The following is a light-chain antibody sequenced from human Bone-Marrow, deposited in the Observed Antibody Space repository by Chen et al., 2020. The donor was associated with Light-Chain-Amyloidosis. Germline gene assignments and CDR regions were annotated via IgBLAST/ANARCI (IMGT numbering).Light chain of an antibody. J-gene: IGLJ1*01. CDR3: CSHAGSSTWV. CDR1: DKNVGGYDV. Sequence: QSDLTQPASVSGSPGQSITISCTGTDKNVGGYDVVSLYQQQPGTAPKLIIYDIVKRPSGVSDRFSASKSGNTASLTISGLQSEDEAYYHCCSHAGSSTWVFGPGAK. CDR2: DIV. V-gene: IGLV2-23*02.